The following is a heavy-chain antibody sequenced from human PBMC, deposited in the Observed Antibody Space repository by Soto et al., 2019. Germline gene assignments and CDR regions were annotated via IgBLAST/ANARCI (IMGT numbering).Heavy chain of an antibody. J-gene: IGHJ5*02. CDR3: ARDQTGITTAGGGRIDR. D-gene: IGHD6-13*01. CDR2: VSFDGSNK. CDR1: GFTFSTHA. Sequence: QVQLVESGGGVVQPGRSLRLSCAASGFTFSTHAMHWVRQAPGKGLECVAIVSFDGSNKYYADSVKGRFTISRDNSKNTLYLQMRGLTPEDTAFYYCARDQTGITTAGGGRIDRLGQGTLVTVSS. V-gene: IGHV3-30-3*01.